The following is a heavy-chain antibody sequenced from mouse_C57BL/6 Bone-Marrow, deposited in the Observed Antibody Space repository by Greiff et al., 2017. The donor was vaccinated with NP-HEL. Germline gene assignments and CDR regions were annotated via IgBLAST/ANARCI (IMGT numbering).Heavy chain of an antibody. D-gene: IGHD4-1*01. Sequence: EVQLQQSGPELVKPGASVKMSCKASGYTFTDYNMHWVKQSHGKSLEWIGYINPNNGGTSYNQKFKGKATLTVNKSSSTAYMELRSLTSEEAAVYYCAREGVTGTGDYYAMDYWGQGTSVTVSS. V-gene: IGHV1-22*01. J-gene: IGHJ4*01. CDR2: INPNNGGT. CDR1: GYTFTDYN. CDR3: AREGVTGTGDYYAMDY.